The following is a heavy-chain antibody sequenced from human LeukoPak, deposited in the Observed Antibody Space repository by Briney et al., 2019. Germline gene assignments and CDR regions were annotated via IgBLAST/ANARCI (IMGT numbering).Heavy chain of an antibody. Sequence: PGGSLRLSCAASGFTFSSYWMPWVRQAPGKGLVWVARINSDGSSTSYADSVKGRFTMSRGNAKNTLYLQMNSLRAEDTAVYYCARDEGSSPHQTENNDYWGQGTLVTVST. D-gene: IGHD6-13*01. CDR2: INSDGSST. V-gene: IGHV3-74*01. CDR1: GFTFSSYW. J-gene: IGHJ4*02. CDR3: ARDEGSSPHQTENNDY.